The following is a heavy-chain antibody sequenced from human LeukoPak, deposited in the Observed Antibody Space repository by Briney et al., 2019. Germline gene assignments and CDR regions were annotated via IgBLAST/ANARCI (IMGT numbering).Heavy chain of an antibody. V-gene: IGHV3-7*03. CDR1: GFTFNKHW. CDR3: AKDPVRDIVLMVYAL. J-gene: IGHJ4*02. D-gene: IGHD2-8*01. CDR2: INEDGNEK. Sequence: PGGSLRLSCAASGFTFNKHWMSWVRQAPGKGLEWVTNINEDGNEKRYVDSLKGRFTISRDNSKNTLYLQMNSLRAEDTAVYYCAKDPVRDIVLMVYALWGQGTLVTVSS.